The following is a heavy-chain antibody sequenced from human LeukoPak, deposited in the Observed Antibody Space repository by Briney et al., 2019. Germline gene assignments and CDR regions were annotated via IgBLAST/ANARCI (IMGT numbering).Heavy chain of an antibody. Sequence: PSETLSLTCAVYGGSFSGYFWSWIRQPPGKGLEWIGYIYYSGSTNYNPSLKSRVNISMDTSKTQFSLRLSSVTAADTAVYYCARGYYYFDYWGQGTLVTVSS. CDR1: GGSFSGYF. V-gene: IGHV4-59*08. CDR2: IYYSGST. D-gene: IGHD2-15*01. J-gene: IGHJ4*02. CDR3: ARGYYYFDY.